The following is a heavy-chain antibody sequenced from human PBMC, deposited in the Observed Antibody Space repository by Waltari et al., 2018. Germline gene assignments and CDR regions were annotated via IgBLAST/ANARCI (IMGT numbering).Heavy chain of an antibody. Sequence: QVQLVQSGAEVKKPGSSVKVSCKASGGTFSSYAIRWVRRAPGQGLRWMGGIIPIFGTANYAQKFQGRVTITADESTSTAYMELSSLRSGDTAVYYCARVDCSGGSCQYSDAGTFDYWGQGTLVTVSS. V-gene: IGHV1-69*01. D-gene: IGHD2-15*01. CDR1: GGTFSSYA. CDR3: ARVDCSGGSCQYSDAGTFDY. CDR2: IIPIFGTA. J-gene: IGHJ4*02.